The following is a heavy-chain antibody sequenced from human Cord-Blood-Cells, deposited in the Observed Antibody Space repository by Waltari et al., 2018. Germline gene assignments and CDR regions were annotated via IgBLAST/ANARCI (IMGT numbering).Heavy chain of an antibody. Sequence: QVQLVQSGAEVKKPGSSVKVSCKASGGTLRGYAISRARQAPGQGLEWMGGIIPSLGIANYAQKFQGRVTITADESTSTAYMELSSLRSEDTAVYYCARGSGILTGSAFDIWGQGTMVTVSS. CDR2: IIPSLGIA. J-gene: IGHJ3*02. CDR1: GGTLRGYA. CDR3: ARGSGILTGSAFDI. D-gene: IGHD3-9*01. V-gene: IGHV1-69*04.